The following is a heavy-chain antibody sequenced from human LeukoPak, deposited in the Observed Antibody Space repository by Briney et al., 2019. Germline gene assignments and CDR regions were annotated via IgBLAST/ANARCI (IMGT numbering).Heavy chain of an antibody. J-gene: IGHJ4*02. CDR1: EFTFSHYI. CDR3: ARDRVEIWSYIGIYDY. V-gene: IGHV3-30-3*01. CDR2: ISSDETNR. D-gene: IGHD1-1*01. Sequence: PGGSLRLSCEASEFTFSHYIMPWVRQAPGKGLEWVAAISSDETNRNHADSVKGRFTISRDNSKNVLFLQMNTLRTEDTAVYYCARDRVEIWSYIGIYDYWGQGALVTVSS.